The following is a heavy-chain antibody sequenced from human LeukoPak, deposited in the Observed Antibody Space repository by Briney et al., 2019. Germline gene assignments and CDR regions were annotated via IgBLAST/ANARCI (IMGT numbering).Heavy chain of an antibody. Sequence: GGSLRLSCAASGFTFSSYEMNWVRQAPGKGLEWVSYISTSGTTTYYADSVKGRFTISRDNSKNTLYLQMNSLRADDTAVYYCARGGRAGWSGSYEDSFDIWGQGTMVTVSS. CDR3: ARGGRAGWSGSYEDSFDI. CDR2: ISTSGTTT. D-gene: IGHD1-26*01. J-gene: IGHJ3*02. CDR1: GFTFSSYE. V-gene: IGHV3-48*03.